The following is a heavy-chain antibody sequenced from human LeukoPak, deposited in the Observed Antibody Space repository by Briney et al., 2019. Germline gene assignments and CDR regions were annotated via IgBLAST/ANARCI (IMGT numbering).Heavy chain of an antibody. CDR2: ISSSGRSI. CDR3: ARERDISGYTPDF. CDR1: GFTFSDYS. V-gene: IGHV3-48*01. Sequence: GGSLRLSCAVSGFTFSDYSMNWVRQAPGKGLEWISYISSSGRSIYYADSVKGRFTISRDNAKKPLWLQMNNLRAEDTAVYYCARERDISGYTPDFWGQGTLVTVSS. D-gene: IGHD3-22*01. J-gene: IGHJ4*02.